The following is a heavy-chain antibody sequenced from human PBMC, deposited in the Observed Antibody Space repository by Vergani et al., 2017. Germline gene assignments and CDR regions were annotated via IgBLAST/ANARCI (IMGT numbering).Heavy chain of an antibody. D-gene: IGHD4-17*01. CDR1: GITFWKFG. Sequence: EVDLVESGGGLAQPGGSLRLSCEASGITFWKFGMHWVRQGPGKGLEWVSGISWNSGAVDYADSVKGRFTISRDNAKNSLYLQMNSLRAEDTAVYYCARKTYGDYDRLYYYGMDVWGQGTTVTVSS. J-gene: IGHJ6*02. CDR2: ISWNSGAV. CDR3: ARKTYGDYDRLYYYGMDV. V-gene: IGHV3-9*01.